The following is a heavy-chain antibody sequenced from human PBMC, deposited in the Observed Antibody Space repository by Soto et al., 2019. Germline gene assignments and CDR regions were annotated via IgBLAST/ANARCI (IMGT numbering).Heavy chain of an antibody. J-gene: IGHJ6*02. CDR3: ARGLEYSSGWGDYYYYGMDV. V-gene: IGHV3-23*01. CDR1: GFTFSSYA. CDR2: ISGSGGST. Sequence: GGSLRLSCAASGFTFSSYAMSWVRQAPGKGLEWVSAISGSGGSTYYADSVKGRFTISRENSKNTLYLQMNSLRAEDTAVYYCARGLEYSSGWGDYYYYGMDVWGQGTTVTVSS. D-gene: IGHD6-19*01.